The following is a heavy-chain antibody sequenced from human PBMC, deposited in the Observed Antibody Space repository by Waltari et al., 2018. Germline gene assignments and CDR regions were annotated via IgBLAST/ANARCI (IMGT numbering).Heavy chain of an antibody. CDR3: ARLGDYSFGY. Sequence: QLQLQESGPGLVTPSETLSLTCTVPGRSISSSSYYWGCIRQPPGKGLEWSVSIYYSGSTYYNPSLKSRVTISVDTSKNQFSLKLSSVTAADTAVYYCARLGDYSFGYWGQGTLVTVSS. CDR1: GRSISSSSYY. CDR2: IYYSGST. D-gene: IGHD4-17*01. V-gene: IGHV4-39*07. J-gene: IGHJ4*02.